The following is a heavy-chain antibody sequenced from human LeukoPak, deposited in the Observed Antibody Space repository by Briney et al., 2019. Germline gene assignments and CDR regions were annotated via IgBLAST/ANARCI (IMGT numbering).Heavy chain of an antibody. J-gene: IGHJ4*02. CDR1: GFTFSSYA. Sequence: PGRSLRLSCAASGFTFSSYAMTWVRQAPGKGLEWVSVISGSGGSTYYADSVKGRFTISRDNSKNTLYLQMNSLRAEDTAVYYCAPRGGEPVYWGQGTLVTVSS. CDR2: ISGSGGST. V-gene: IGHV3-23*01. D-gene: IGHD3-16*01. CDR3: APRGGEPVY.